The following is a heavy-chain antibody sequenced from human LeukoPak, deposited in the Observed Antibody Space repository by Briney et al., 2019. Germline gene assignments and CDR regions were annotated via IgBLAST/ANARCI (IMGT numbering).Heavy chain of an antibody. CDR3: AKATDYGGDADFDY. Sequence: PGGSLRLFCTASGFTFSSYWMNWVRQAPGKGLEWVANIDQDGSERSYVDSVKGRFSISRGNAHNSLYLQMNSLRVEDTALYYCAKATDYGGDADFDYWGQGTLVTVSS. D-gene: IGHD4-23*01. CDR1: GFTFSSYW. J-gene: IGHJ4*02. CDR2: IDQDGSER. V-gene: IGHV3-7*03.